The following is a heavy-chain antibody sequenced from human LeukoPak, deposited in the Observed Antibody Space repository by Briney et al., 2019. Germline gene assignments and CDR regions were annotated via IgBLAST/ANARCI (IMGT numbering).Heavy chain of an antibody. Sequence: KPSETLSLTCTVSGGSISSYYWSWIRQPPGKGLEWIGYIYYSGSTTYNPSLKSRVTISVDTSKHQFSLKLSSVTAADTAVYYCARAPRRITIFGVVTTQFDYWGQGTLVTVSS. CDR1: GGSISSYY. D-gene: IGHD3-3*01. J-gene: IGHJ4*02. CDR2: IYYSGST. V-gene: IGHV4-59*01. CDR3: ARAPRRITIFGVVTTQFDY.